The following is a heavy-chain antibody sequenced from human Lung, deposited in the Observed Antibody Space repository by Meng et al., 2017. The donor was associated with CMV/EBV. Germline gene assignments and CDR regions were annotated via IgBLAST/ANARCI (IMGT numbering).Heavy chain of an antibody. J-gene: IGHJ4*02. CDR2: IRFDGSEK. Sequence: SXAASGFAFSSYGMHWVRQAPGKGLEWVVFIRFDGSEKYYADSVKGRFTISRDNSKNTVYLQMESLRAEDAAVYYCAKEGKSVYSGSSYASWGQGTXVTVSS. CDR1: GFAFSSYG. D-gene: IGHD1-26*01. CDR3: AKEGKSVYSGSSYAS. V-gene: IGHV3-30*02.